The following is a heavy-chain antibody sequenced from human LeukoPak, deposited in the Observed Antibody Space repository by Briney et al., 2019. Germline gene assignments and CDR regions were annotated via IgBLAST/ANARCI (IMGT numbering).Heavy chain of an antibody. Sequence: GESLKISCKGSGYSFTSYWIGWVRQMPGKGLEWTGIIYPGDSDTRYSPSFQGQVTISADKSISTAYLQWSSLKASDTAMYYCATAILRRCSSTSCYKRDDAFDIWGQGTMVTVSS. CDR3: ATAILRRCSSTSCYKRDDAFDI. CDR1: GYSFTSYW. V-gene: IGHV5-51*01. CDR2: IYPGDSDT. D-gene: IGHD2-2*02. J-gene: IGHJ3*02.